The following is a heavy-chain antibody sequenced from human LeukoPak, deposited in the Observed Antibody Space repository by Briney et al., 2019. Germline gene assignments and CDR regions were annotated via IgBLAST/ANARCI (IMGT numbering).Heavy chain of an antibody. CDR1: GYTFTSYG. Sequence: ASVKVSCKASGYTFTSYGISWVPQAPGQGLEWMGGISAYNGNTNYAQKLQGRVTMTTDTSTSTAYMELRGLRSDDTAVYYCARQQLVRGNWFDPWGQGTLVTVSS. CDR3: ARQQLVRGNWFDP. CDR2: ISAYNGNT. D-gene: IGHD6-13*01. J-gene: IGHJ5*02. V-gene: IGHV1-18*01.